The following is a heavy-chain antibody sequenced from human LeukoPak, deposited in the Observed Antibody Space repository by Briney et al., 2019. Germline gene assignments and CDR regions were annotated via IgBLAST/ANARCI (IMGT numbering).Heavy chain of an antibody. CDR3: VRDLRTDYAFDS. CDR1: GFIFDDYG. J-gene: IGHJ4*02. CDR2: INWDGYST. D-gene: IGHD4/OR15-4a*01. V-gene: IGHV3-20*04. Sequence: GGSLRLSCAASGFIFDDYGMTWVRQGPGKGLEWVPGINWDGYSTGYADSVRGRFTISRDNAKSTLYLQMNSLRPEDTALYYCVRDLRTDYAFDSWGQGTLVTVSS.